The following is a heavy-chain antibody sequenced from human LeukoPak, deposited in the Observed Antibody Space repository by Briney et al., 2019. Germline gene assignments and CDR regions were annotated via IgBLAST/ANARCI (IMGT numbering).Heavy chain of an antibody. V-gene: IGHV3-11*01. CDR3: ARVRYSSSSFWFDP. CDR2: ISSSGSTI. D-gene: IGHD6-6*01. J-gene: IGHJ5*02. Sequence: GGCRRLSWAASGFTFSDYYMSWIRQAPGKGLEWVSYISSSGSTIYYADSVKGRFTISRDNAKNSLYLQMNSLRAEDTAVYYCARVRYSSSSFWFDPWGQGTLVTVSS. CDR1: GFTFSDYY.